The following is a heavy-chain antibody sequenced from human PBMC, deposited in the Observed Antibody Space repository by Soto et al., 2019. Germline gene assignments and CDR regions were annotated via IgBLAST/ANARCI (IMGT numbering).Heavy chain of an antibody. Sequence: ASVKVACNASGYTFTNYAMHWVRQAPGQGLEWMGWISAYNGNTNYAQKLQGRVTMTTDTSTSTAYMELRSLRSDDTAVYYCARARGNQREKFDPWGQGTLVTVSS. D-gene: IGHD3-10*01. CDR3: ARARGNQREKFDP. CDR1: GYTFTNYA. V-gene: IGHV1-18*01. J-gene: IGHJ5*02. CDR2: ISAYNGNT.